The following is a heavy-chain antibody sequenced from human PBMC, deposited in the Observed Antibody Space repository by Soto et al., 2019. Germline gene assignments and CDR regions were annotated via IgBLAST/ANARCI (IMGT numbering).Heavy chain of an antibody. CDR1: GGTFSSYA. CDR2: INPNSGDT. J-gene: IGHJ6*02. V-gene: IGHV1-2*06. CDR3: ARDWYYYDSSGYSKPIYYYYYGMDV. D-gene: IGHD3-22*01. Sequence: GASVKVSCKASGGTFSSYAISWVRQAPGQGLEWMGRINPNSGDTSFAPKFQGRVTMTRDTSIRTAYMELSRLRSDDTAVYYCARDWYYYDSSGYSKPIYYYYYGMDVWGQGTTVTVSS.